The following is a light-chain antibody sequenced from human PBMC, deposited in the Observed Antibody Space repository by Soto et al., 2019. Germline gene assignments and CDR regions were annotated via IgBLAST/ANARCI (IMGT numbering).Light chain of an antibody. Sequence: SAPTQPASVSGSPGRSITISCTGTSSDVGGYNYVSWYQQYPGKAPKLMIYEVTHRPSGVSNRFSGSKSGNTASLTISGLQAEDEANYYRSSYRRTGVYVFGTGTKVTVL. CDR1: SSDVGGYNY. CDR2: EVT. V-gene: IGLV2-14*01. CDR3: SSYRRTGVYV. J-gene: IGLJ1*01.